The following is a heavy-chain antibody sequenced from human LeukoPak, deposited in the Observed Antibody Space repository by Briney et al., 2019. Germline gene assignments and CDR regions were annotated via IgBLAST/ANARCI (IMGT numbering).Heavy chain of an antibody. D-gene: IGHD3-10*01. CDR3: ARDRYGVRGKNYSSYGMDV. CDR1: GFTFSSYG. CDR2: IWYNGSNK. Sequence: GRSLRLSCAASGFTFSSYGMHWVRQAPGKGLEWVAFIWYNGSNKYYADSVKGRFTISRDNSKNTLYLQMNSLRAEDTAVYYCARDRYGVRGKNYSSYGMDVWGQGTTVTVSS. J-gene: IGHJ6*02. V-gene: IGHV3-33*01.